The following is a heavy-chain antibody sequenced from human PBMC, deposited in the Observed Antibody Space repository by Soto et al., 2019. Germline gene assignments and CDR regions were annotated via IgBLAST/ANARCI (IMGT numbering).Heavy chain of an antibody. D-gene: IGHD6-6*01. Sequence: EASVKVSCKASGYTFTSYGISWVRQAPGQGLEWMGWISAYNGNTNYAQKLQGRVTMTTDTSTSTAYMELRSLRSDDTAVYYCARDGSIAARLDYYYYGMDVWGQGTTVTVSS. CDR2: ISAYNGNT. CDR3: ARDGSIAARLDYYYYGMDV. J-gene: IGHJ6*02. V-gene: IGHV1-18*01. CDR1: GYTFTSYG.